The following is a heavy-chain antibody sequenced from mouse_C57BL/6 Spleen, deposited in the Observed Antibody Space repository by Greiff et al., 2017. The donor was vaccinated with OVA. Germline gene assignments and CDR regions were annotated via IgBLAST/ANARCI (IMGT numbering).Heavy chain of an antibody. Sequence: VQLKESGPELVKPGASVKMSCKASGYTFTDYNMHWVKQSHGKSLEWIGYINPNNGGTSYNQKFKGKATLTVNKSSSTAYMELRSLTSEDSAVYYCARGLTGTFAYWGQGTLVTVSA. V-gene: IGHV1-22*01. D-gene: IGHD4-1*01. CDR3: ARGLTGTFAY. CDR2: INPNNGGT. CDR1: GYTFTDYN. J-gene: IGHJ3*01.